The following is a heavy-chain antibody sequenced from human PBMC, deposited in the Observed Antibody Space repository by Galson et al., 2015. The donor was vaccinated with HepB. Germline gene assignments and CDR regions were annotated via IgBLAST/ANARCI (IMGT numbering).Heavy chain of an antibody. J-gene: IGHJ4*02. CDR1: GYTFTSYD. CDR3: AMIRKGVPAAHFDY. D-gene: IGHD2-2*01. CDR2: MNPNSGNT. Sequence: SVKVSCKASGYTFTSYDINWVRQATGQGLEWMGWMNPNSGNTGYAQKFQGRVTMTRNTSISTAYMELSSLRSEDTAVYYCAMIRKGVPAAHFDYWGQGTLVTVSS. V-gene: IGHV1-8*01.